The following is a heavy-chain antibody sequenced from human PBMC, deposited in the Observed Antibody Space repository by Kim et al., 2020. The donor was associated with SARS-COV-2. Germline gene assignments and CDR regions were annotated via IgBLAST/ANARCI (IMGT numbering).Heavy chain of an antibody. CDR3: VKGGRGSITARPADYFQH. J-gene: IGHJ1*01. CDR1: GFTFSSYA. V-gene: IGHV3-64D*09. CDR2: ISSNGDGT. Sequence: GGSLRLSCSASGFTFSSYAMHWVRQAPGKGLEYVSAISSNGDGTYYADSMKGRFTISRDNSKNTLSLQMSSLRDEDTAVYYCVKGGRGSITARPADYFQHWGQGTLVTVSS. D-gene: IGHD6-6*01.